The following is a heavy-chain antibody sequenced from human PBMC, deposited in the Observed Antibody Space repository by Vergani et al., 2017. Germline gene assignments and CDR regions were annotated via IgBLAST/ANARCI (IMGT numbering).Heavy chain of an antibody. CDR2: ISNDGSKK. Sequence: QVQLVESGGGRVQPGRSLRLSCAASGFSFSSHAIHWVRQAPGKGLEWVAVISNDGSKKYYADSVKGRFTISRDNSKNTLDLQMNSLRTQDTAVYYCAKAGSVTSGSLQYNFYMDVWGK. CDR1: GFSFSSHA. CDR3: AKAGSVTSGSLQYNFYMDV. V-gene: IGHV3-30*18. D-gene: IGHD3-10*01. J-gene: IGHJ6*03.